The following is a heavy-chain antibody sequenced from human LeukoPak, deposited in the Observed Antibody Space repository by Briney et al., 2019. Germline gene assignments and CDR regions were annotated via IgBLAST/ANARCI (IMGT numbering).Heavy chain of an antibody. D-gene: IGHD3-9*01. J-gene: IGHJ3*02. V-gene: IGHV4-4*07. CDR1: GGSISSYY. CDR2: IYTSGST. CDR3: AREARTRLRYFDWLLGDAFDI. Sequence: SETLSLTCTVSGGSISSYYWSWIRQPAGKGLEWIGRIYTSGSTNYNPSLKSRVTISVDTSKNQFSLKLSSVTAADTAVYYCAREARTRLRYFDWLLGDAFDIWGQGTMVTVSS.